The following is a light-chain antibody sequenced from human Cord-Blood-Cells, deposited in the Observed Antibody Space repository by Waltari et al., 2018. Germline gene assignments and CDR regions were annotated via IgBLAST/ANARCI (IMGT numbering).Light chain of an antibody. Sequence: QSVLTQPPSASGTPGQRVTISCSGSSSNIGSNTVNWYQQLPGTAPKPLIYSNNRRPSGVPDRFSGSKSGTSASLAISGLQSEDEADYYCAAWDDSLNGRYVFGTGTKVTVL. V-gene: IGLV1-44*01. J-gene: IGLJ1*01. CDR3: AAWDDSLNGRYV. CDR1: SSNIGSNT. CDR2: SNN.